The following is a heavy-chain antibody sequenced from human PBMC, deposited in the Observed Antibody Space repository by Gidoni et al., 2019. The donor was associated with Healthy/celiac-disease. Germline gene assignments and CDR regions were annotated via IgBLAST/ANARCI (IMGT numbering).Heavy chain of an antibody. CDR1: GYPISSGYY. CDR2: IYHSGRT. Sequence: QVQLQQSGPALVKPSEILSLTCTGAGYPISSGYYCGWIRQPPGKGLDWIGSIYHSGRTYSNPSLKSRVTISVDTSKNQFSLKLSSVTAADTAVYYCARNSGWVDYWGQGTLVTVSS. J-gene: IGHJ4*02. V-gene: IGHV4-38-2*02. CDR3: ARNSGWVDY. D-gene: IGHD6-19*01.